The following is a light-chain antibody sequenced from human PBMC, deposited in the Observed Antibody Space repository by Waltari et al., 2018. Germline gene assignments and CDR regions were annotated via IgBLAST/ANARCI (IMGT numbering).Light chain of an antibody. CDR3: QTGGHGTWV. J-gene: IGLJ3*02. CDR2: VNSDGRH. V-gene: IGLV4-69*01. Sequence: QLVVTQSPSASASLGASVKLTCTLSSGPSSNDIPWPPQRPERGPRYLMKVNSDGRHSKGDEIPDRFSGSSSGAERYLTISNLQSEDEADYYCQTGGHGTWVFGGGTKLTVL. CDR1: SGPSSND.